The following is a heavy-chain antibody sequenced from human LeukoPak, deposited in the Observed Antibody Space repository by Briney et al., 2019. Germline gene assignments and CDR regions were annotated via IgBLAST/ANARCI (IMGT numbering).Heavy chain of an antibody. CDR2: ISSSGSTI. J-gene: IGHJ3*02. Sequence: GGSLRLSCTASGFTFGDYAMSWVRQAPGKGLEWVSYISSSGSTIYYADSVKGRFTISRDNAKNSLYLQMNSLRAEDTAVYYCARYCSGGSCYSFDAFDIWGQGTMVTVSS. V-gene: IGHV3-11*04. D-gene: IGHD2-15*01. CDR3: ARYCSGGSCYSFDAFDI. CDR1: GFTFGDYA.